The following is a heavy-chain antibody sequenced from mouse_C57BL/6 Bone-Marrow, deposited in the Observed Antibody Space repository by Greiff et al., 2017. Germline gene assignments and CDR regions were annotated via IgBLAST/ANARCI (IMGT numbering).Heavy chain of an antibody. CDR1: GYTFTSYW. D-gene: IGHD2-4*01. CDR3: AWGPRIYYDYEGWFAY. Sequence: QVQLQQPGTELVKPGASVKLSCKASGYTFTSYWMHWVKQRPGQGLEWIGNINPSNGGTNYNEKFKGKATLTVDKSSSTAYLQLSSLTSEDAAVYKYAWGPRIYYDYEGWFAYWGRGTLVTVSA. V-gene: IGHV1-53*01. J-gene: IGHJ3*01. CDR2: INPSNGGT.